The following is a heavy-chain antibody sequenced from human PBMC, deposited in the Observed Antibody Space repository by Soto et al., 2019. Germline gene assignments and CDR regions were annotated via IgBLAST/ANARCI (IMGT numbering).Heavy chain of an antibody. CDR3: AKGHKNFDY. CDR2: ISGSGGST. CDR1: GFTFSNAW. Sequence: GGSLRLSCAASGFTFSNAWMNWVRQAPGKGLEWVSAISGSGGSTYYADSVKGRFTISRDNSKNTLYLQMNSLRAEDTAVYYCAKGHKNFDYWGQGTLVTVSS. V-gene: IGHV3-23*01. J-gene: IGHJ4*02.